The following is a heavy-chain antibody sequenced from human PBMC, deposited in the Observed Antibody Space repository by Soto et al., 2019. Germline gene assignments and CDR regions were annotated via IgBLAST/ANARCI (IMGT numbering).Heavy chain of an antibody. CDR1: GFTFSTYA. CDR3: AKNGDFWSWGMDV. Sequence: GGSLRLSCAASGFTFSTYAMTWVRQAPGKGLEWVSIISSSGDATYYVDSVKGRFTISRDNSRNTLNLQMNSLRAEDTAVYYCAKNGDFWSWGMDVWGQGTTVTGS. D-gene: IGHD3-3*01. CDR2: ISSSGDAT. V-gene: IGHV3-23*01. J-gene: IGHJ6*02.